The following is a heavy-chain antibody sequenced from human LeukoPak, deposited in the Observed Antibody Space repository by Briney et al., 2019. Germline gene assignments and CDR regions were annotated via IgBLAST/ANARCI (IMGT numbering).Heavy chain of an antibody. D-gene: IGHD1-20*01. J-gene: IGHJ4*02. Sequence: PGGSLRLSCAASGFTFTNAWMNWVRQAPGKGLEWVGRIKSKADGEAIDYAAPVKGRFTFSRDDSKNMLYLQMNSLKSEDTAVYYCSALTSRGLSDSWGQGTLVTVSS. CDR3: SALTSRGLSDS. CDR1: GFTFTNAW. V-gene: IGHV3-15*07. CDR2: IKSKADGEAI.